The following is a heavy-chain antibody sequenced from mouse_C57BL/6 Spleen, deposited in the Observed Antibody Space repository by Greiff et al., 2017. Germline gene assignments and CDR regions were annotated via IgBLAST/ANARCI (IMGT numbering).Heavy chain of an antibody. CDR2: ISYDGSN. Sequence: ESGPGLVKPSQSLSLTCSVTGYSITSGYYWNWIRQFPGNKLEWMGYISYDGSNNYNPSLKNRISITRDTSKNQFFLKLNSVTTEDTATYYCASVWDVGFAYWGQGTLVTVSA. V-gene: IGHV3-6*01. J-gene: IGHJ3*01. CDR1: GYSITSGYY. CDR3: ASVWDVGFAY. D-gene: IGHD4-1*01.